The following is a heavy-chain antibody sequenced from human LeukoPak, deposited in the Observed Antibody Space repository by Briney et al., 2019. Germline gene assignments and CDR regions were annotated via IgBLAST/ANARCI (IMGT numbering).Heavy chain of an antibody. CDR1: GVTFSSYA. CDR3: ARDLNYYGPLMGY. D-gene: IGHD3-10*01. J-gene: IGHJ4*02. CDR2: INAGDGRT. V-gene: IGHV3-23*01. Sequence: PGGSLRLSCTTSGVTFSSYAMSWVRQAPGKGLQWVSGINAGDGRTYYAESVKGRLTISRDNSKNTLYMQMKRLRAEERGGYYRARDLNYYGPLMGYWGQGTLVTVSS.